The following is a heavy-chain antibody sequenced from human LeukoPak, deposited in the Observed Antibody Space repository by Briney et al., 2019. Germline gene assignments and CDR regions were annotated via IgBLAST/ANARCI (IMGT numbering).Heavy chain of an antibody. CDR3: ARDVRRTRVVPADAFDI. CDR1: GFTFSSYA. CDR2: ISCDGSNK. D-gene: IGHD2-2*01. V-gene: IGHV3-30*04. Sequence: GGSLRLSCAASGFTFSSYAMHWVRQAPGKGLEWVAVISCDGSNKYYADSVKGRFTISRDNSKNTLYLQMNSLRAEDTAVYYCARDVRRTRVVPADAFDIWGQGTMVTVSS. J-gene: IGHJ3*02.